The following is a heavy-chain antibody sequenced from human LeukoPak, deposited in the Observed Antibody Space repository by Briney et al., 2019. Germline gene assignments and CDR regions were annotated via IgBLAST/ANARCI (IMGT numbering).Heavy chain of an antibody. Sequence: SETLSLTCTLSGGSISSYYWSWIRQPPGQGLEWIGYIYYSGSTNYNPYLKSRVTISVDTSKNQFSLKLSSVTAADTAVYYCARDRGSADFDYWGQGTLVTVSS. J-gene: IGHJ4*02. D-gene: IGHD1-26*01. CDR1: GGSISSYY. V-gene: IGHV4-59*01. CDR2: IYYSGST. CDR3: ARDRGSADFDY.